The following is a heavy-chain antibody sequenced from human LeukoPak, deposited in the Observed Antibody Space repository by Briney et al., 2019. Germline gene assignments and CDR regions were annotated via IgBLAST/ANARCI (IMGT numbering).Heavy chain of an antibody. CDR2: IKQDGSEK. CDR3: ARAQADCTSGVCYFRD. J-gene: IGHJ4*02. V-gene: IGHV3-7*01. D-gene: IGHD2-8*01. Sequence: GGSLRLSCAASGFTFSSYWMSWVRQAPGKGLEWVANIKQDGSEKYYVDSVKGRFTISRDNAKNSLYLQMNSLRAEDTAVYYCARAQADCTSGVCYFRDWGQGTLVTVSS. CDR1: GFTFSSYW.